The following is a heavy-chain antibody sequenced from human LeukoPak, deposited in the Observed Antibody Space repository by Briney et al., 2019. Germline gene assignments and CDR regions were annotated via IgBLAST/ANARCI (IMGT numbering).Heavy chain of an antibody. V-gene: IGHV4-34*01. CDR2: INHSGGA. CDR3: ARHNYDSSGYYSRPYYFDY. J-gene: IGHJ4*02. D-gene: IGHD3-22*01. Sequence: SETLSLTCAVYGGSFSDYYWSWIRQPPGKGREWIGEINHSGGANYNPSLKSRVTISVDTSKNQFSLKLSSVTAADTAVYYCARHNYDSSGYYSRPYYFDYWGQGTLVTVSS. CDR1: GGSFSDYY.